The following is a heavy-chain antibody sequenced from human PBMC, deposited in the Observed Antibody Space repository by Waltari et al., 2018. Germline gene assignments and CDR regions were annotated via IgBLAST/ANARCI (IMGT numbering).Heavy chain of an antibody. Sequence: QVKLVQSGAEVKEPGAAVRVSCKTSGSSFSDYGIIWVRQAPGQGLEWMGRISGYNGDTKYGQNFVDRLFLRTDPSTNTAYLELKSLTSDDTALYYCARDLPLAGADPWGQGTLVTVSS. CDR1: GSSFSDYG. CDR3: ARDLPLAGADP. D-gene: IGHD6-13*01. V-gene: IGHV1-18*04. CDR2: ISGYNGDT. J-gene: IGHJ5*02.